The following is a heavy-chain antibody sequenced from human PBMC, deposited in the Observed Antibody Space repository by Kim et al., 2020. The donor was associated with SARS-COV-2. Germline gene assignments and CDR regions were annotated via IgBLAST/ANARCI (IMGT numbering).Heavy chain of an antibody. V-gene: IGHV4-31*03. Sequence: SETLSLTCTFSSGSMRSGGYYWSWIRQHPGKSLEWIGYIYYSGCTYYSPSLKSRVTISVDTSKNQFSRKLSSVTAADTAVYYCASDRVVDGMDVWGQGTTVTVS. D-gene: IGHD2-15*01. J-gene: IGHJ6*02. CDR3: ASDRVVDGMDV. CDR1: SGSMRSGGYY. CDR2: IYYSGCT.